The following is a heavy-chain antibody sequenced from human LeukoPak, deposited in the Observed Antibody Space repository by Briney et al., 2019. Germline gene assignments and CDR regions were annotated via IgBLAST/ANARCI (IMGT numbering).Heavy chain of an antibody. CDR3: ARIPQSAEGYYGMGV. CDR2: IYYSGSN. J-gene: IGHJ6*02. CDR1: RGSISSYY. Sequence: SETLSLTCTVSRGSISSYYWSWIRQPPGKGLEWIGYIYYSGSNNYNPSLKRRVTISVDTSKNQFSLKLSSVTAADTAVYYCARIPQSAEGYYGMGVWGQGTTVTVSS. V-gene: IGHV4-59*08.